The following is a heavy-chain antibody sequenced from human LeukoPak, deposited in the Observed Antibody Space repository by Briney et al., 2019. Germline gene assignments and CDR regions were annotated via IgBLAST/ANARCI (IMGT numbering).Heavy chain of an antibody. CDR2: IYHSGST. CDR1: GYSISSGYY. V-gene: IGHV4-38-2*02. CDR3: ARRGGSGDRMSGWFDP. Sequence: SETLSLTCTVSGYSISSGYYWGWIRQPPGKGLEWIGSIYHSGSTYYNPSLKSRVTISVDTSKNQFSLKLSSVTAADTAVYYCARRGGSGDRMSGWFDPWGQGTLVTVSS. J-gene: IGHJ5*02. D-gene: IGHD3-10*01.